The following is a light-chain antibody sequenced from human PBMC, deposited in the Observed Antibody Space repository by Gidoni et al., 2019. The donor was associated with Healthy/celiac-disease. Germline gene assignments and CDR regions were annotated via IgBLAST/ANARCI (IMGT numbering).Light chain of an antibody. CDR2: GAS. Sequence: ELVLTQSPGTLSLSPGERATLPCRASQSVSRRYLAWYQQKPDQAPRLLIYGASSRATGTPDRFSGSGSGTDFTLTISRLEPEDFAVYYCQQYGSSPLTFGGGTKVEIK. CDR3: QQYGSSPLT. CDR1: QSVSRRY. V-gene: IGKV3-20*01. J-gene: IGKJ4*01.